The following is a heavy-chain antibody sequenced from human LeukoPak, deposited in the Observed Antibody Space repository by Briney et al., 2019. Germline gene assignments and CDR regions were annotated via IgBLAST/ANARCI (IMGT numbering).Heavy chain of an antibody. J-gene: IGHJ6*04. CDR1: GGTFSSYA. V-gene: IGHV1-69*05. Sequence: SVKVSCKASGGTFSSYAISWVRQAPGQGLEWMGGIIPIFGTANYAQKLQGRVTITTDESTSTAYMELSSLRSEDTAVYYCARGGGRYCSSTSCYYYGMDVWGKGTTVTVSS. D-gene: IGHD2-2*01. CDR3: ARGGGRYCSSTSCYYYGMDV. CDR2: IIPIFGTA.